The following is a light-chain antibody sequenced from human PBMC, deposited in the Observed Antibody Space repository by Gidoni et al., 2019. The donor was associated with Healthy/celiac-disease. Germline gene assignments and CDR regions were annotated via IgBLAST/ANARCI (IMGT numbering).Light chain of an antibody. CDR3: QQYGSSSLT. CDR1: QSVSSSY. CDR2: VAS. Sequence: ELVLTQSPGTLSLSPGESATLSCRASQSVSSSYLAWYQQKPGKAPRLLIYVASSRATGIPDRFSGSGSGTDFTLTISRLEPEDFAVYYCQQYGSSSLTFGGGTKVEIK. V-gene: IGKV3-20*01. J-gene: IGKJ4*01.